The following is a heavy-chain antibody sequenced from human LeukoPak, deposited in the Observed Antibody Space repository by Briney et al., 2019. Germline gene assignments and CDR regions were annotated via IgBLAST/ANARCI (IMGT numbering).Heavy chain of an antibody. CDR2: ISSSSSYI. Sequence: GGSLRLSCAASGFTFSSYWMHWVRQAPGKGLEWVSSISSSSSYIYYADSVKGRFTISRDNAKNSLYLQMNSLRAEDTAVYYCARDPPYSSGWLAHWGQGTLVTVSS. CDR3: ARDPPYSSGWLAH. J-gene: IGHJ5*02. V-gene: IGHV3-21*01. D-gene: IGHD6-19*01. CDR1: GFTFSSYW.